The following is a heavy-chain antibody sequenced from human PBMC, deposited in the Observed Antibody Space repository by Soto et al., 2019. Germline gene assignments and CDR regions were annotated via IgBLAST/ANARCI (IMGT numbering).Heavy chain of an antibody. CDR3: ARGLNVVVPAPQHFYY. Sequence: GGSLRLTGAASGFPLSTYWISWVRQAPWKGLEWVANIKQDGIEKYYVDSVKGRFTISRDNAKNSLYLQLTSLRAEDTAVYYCARGLNVVVPAPQHFYYCGQGT. CDR1: GFPLSTYW. V-gene: IGHV3-7*01. J-gene: IGHJ4*02. CDR2: IKQDGIEK. D-gene: IGHD2-2*01.